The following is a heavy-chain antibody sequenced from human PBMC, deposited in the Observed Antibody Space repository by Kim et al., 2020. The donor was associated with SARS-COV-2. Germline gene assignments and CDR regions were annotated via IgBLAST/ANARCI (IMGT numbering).Heavy chain of an antibody. CDR1: GGSISSSSYY. D-gene: IGHD5-12*01. V-gene: IGHV4-39*07. J-gene: IGHJ4*02. CDR3: ARDCGWLQYDY. CDR2: IYYSGST. Sequence: SETLSLTCTVSGGSISSSSYYWGWIRQPPGKGLEWIGSIYYSGSTYYNPSLKSRVTISVDTSKNQFSLKLSSVTAADTAVYYCARDCGWLQYDYWGQGTLVTVSS.